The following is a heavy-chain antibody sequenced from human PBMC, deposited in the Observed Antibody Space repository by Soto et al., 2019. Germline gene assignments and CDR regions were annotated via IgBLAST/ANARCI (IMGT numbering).Heavy chain of an antibody. J-gene: IGHJ5*02. CDR3: ARIHYDILTGYYNSPNWFDP. D-gene: IGHD3-9*01. Sequence: SETLSLTCTVSGGSISSYYWSWIRQPPGKGLEWIGYIYYSGSTNYNPSLKSRVTISVDTSKNQFSLKLSSVTAADTAVYYCARIHYDILTGYYNSPNWFDPWGQGTLVTVSS. V-gene: IGHV4-59*08. CDR2: IYYSGST. CDR1: GGSISSYY.